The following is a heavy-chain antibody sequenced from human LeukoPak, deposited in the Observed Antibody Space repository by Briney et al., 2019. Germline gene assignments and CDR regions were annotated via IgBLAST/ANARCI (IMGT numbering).Heavy chain of an antibody. V-gene: IGHV4-59*01. Sequence: SETLSLTCTVSGGSISSYYWSWIRQPPGKGLEWIGYIYYSGSTNYNPSLKSRVTISVDTSKNQFSLKLSSVTAADTAVYSCASTAYCGGDCYSDSYYFDYWGQGTLVTVSS. D-gene: IGHD2-21*02. CDR3: ASTAYCGGDCYSDSYYFDY. CDR2: IYYSGST. J-gene: IGHJ4*02. CDR1: GGSISSYY.